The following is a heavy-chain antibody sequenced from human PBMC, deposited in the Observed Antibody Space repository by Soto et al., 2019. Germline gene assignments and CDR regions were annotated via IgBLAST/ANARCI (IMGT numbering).Heavy chain of an antibody. CDR1: GFTLSEYY. CDR2: ISGSGNTI. V-gene: IGHV3-11*01. D-gene: IGHD3-16*01. Sequence: QVQLVESGGGLVKPGGSLRLSCAASGFTLSEYYMSWIRQAPGKGLEWVSHISGSGNTIDYADSVKGRFTISRDNAKNSLYLQMNSLRDDDTAVFYCARGRYALDYWGQGTRVTVSS. CDR3: ARGRYALDY. J-gene: IGHJ4*02.